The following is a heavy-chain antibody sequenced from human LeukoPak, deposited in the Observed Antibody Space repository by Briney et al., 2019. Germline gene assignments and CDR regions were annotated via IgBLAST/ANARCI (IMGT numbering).Heavy chain of an antibody. J-gene: IGHJ6*02. V-gene: IGHV3-48*04. CDR2: ISSSSSTI. CDR3: ARAEVYDSSGYDPYYYGMDV. CDR1: GFTFSSYS. D-gene: IGHD3-22*01. Sequence: GGSLRLSCAASGFTFSSYSMNWVRQAPGKGLEWVSYISSSSSTIYYADSVKGRFTISRDNAKNSLYLQMNSLRAEDTAVYYCARAEVYDSSGYDPYYYGMDVWGQGTTVTVSS.